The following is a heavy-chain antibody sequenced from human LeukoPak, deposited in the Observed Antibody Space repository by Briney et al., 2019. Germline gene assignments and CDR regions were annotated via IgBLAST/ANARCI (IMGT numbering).Heavy chain of an antibody. V-gene: IGHV3-66*01. Sequence: PGGSLRLSCAGSGFTVSSSYMSWVRQAPGKGLEWVSVLYSGGSIFYADSVKGRFTISRDISKNMLYLQMNSLRADDTAVYYCARGAISSWYEDWGQGTPVTVSS. CDR2: LYSGGSI. D-gene: IGHD6-13*01. CDR3: ARGAISSWYED. CDR1: GFTVSSSY. J-gene: IGHJ4*02.